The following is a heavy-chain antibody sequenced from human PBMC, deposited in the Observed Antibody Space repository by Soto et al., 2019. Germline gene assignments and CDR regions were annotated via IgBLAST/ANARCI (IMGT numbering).Heavy chain of an antibody. Sequence: VQLVESGGGLAQPGKSLRLSCTASGFLFNTFGMHWVRQAPGTGLEWVTMISYEESDTKYADSVKGGFTVSRDNSENTLYLDMKSLRAEDSAVYFCARESVLLGWGAFDVWGPGTMVIVSS. CDR3: ARESVLLGWGAFDV. CDR1: GFLFNTFG. D-gene: IGHD3-10*01. CDR2: ISYEESDT. V-gene: IGHV3-30*03. J-gene: IGHJ3*01.